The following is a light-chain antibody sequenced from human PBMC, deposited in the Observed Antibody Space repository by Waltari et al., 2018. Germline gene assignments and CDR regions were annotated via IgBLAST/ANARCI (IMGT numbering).Light chain of an antibody. CDR3: QNYERLPAT. Sequence: EIVLTQSPGTLSLSPGERATLSCRASQNIRKYLVWYQQKPGQAPGLLMYETSIRATGTPDRFSGSGFGTDFSLTISRLEPEDFAVYYCQNYERLPATFGQGTKVEIK. CDR2: ETS. J-gene: IGKJ1*01. CDR1: QNIRKY. V-gene: IGKV3-20*01.